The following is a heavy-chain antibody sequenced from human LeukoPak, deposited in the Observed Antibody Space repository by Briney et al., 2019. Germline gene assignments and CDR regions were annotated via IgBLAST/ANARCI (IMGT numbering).Heavy chain of an antibody. J-gene: IGHJ6*04. CDR1: GYTFTSYG. D-gene: IGHD2-2*01. V-gene: IGHV1-18*01. Sequence: ASVKVSCKASGYTFTSYGISWVRQAPGQGLEWMGWISAYNGNTNYAQKLQGRVTMTTDTSTSTAYMELRSLRSDDTAVYYCARLLIVVVPAAMDVWGKGTTVTISS. CDR2: ISAYNGNT. CDR3: ARLLIVVVPAAMDV.